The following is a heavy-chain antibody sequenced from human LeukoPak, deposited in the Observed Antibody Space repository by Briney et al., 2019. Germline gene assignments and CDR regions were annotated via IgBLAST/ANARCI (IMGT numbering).Heavy chain of an antibody. J-gene: IGHJ3*02. D-gene: IGHD6-19*01. Sequence: SETLSLTCTVSGGSISSYYWSWIRQPPGKGLEWIGYIYYSGSTNYNPSLKSRVTISVDTSKNQFPLKLSSVTAADTAVYYCARDRASGWYPDDAFDIWGQGTMVTVSS. CDR2: IYYSGST. V-gene: IGHV4-59*12. CDR1: GGSISSYY. CDR3: ARDRASGWYPDDAFDI.